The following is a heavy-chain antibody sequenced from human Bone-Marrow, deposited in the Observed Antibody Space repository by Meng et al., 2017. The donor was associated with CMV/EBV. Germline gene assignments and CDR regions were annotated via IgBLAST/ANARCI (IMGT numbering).Heavy chain of an antibody. CDR1: GFTFSSYT. CDR3: AKDVLWIPAAILPSYYYGMDV. CDR2: ISYDGSNK. Sequence: GESLKISCAASGFTFSSYTMHWVRQAPGKGLEWVAVISYDGSNKYYADSVKGRFAISRDNSKNTLYLQMHSLRAEDRAVYYCAKDVLWIPAAILPSYYYGMDVWGQGTTVTVSS. V-gene: IGHV3-30*09. J-gene: IGHJ6*02. D-gene: IGHD2-2*01.